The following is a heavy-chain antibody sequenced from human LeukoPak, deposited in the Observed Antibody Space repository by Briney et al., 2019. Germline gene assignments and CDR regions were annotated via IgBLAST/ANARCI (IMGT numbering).Heavy chain of an antibody. CDR1: GYTFTDYY. CDR3: ARALSSGQDC. Sequence: ASLKVSRKASGYTFTDYYIYSVRQTPRQRLEWMGWINRNSGGTNYAQKFQGRETMTRDTSISTAYMELSRLRSDDTAVYYCARALSSGQDCWGQGTLVTVSS. J-gene: IGHJ4*02. D-gene: IGHD3-22*01. V-gene: IGHV1-2*02. CDR2: INRNSGGT.